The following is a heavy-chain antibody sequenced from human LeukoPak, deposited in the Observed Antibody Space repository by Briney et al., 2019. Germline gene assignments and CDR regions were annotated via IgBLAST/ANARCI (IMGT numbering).Heavy chain of an antibody. Sequence: GGSLRLSCAASGFTFSSYAMHWVRQAPGKGLEWVAVISYDGSNKYYADSVKGRFTISRDNSKNTLYLQMNSLRAEDTAVYYCGRDKGERGGGCFDYGAREPLAPVSS. V-gene: IGHV3-30-3*01. CDR1: GFTFSSYA. D-gene: IGHD6-19*01. CDR3: GRDKGERGGGCFDY. CDR2: ISYDGSNK. J-gene: IGHJ4*02.